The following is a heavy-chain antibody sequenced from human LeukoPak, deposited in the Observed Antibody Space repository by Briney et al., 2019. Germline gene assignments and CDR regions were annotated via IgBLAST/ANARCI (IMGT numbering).Heavy chain of an antibody. V-gene: IGHV5-51*01. CDR1: GYSFTSYW. Sequence: GESLKISCKGSGYSFTSYWIGWVRQMPGKGLEWMGIIYPGDSDTRYSPSFQGQVTISADKSISTAYLQWSSLKASDTAMYYCATLFDYGDYWGAFDIWGQGTMVTVSS. J-gene: IGHJ3*02. CDR2: IYPGDSDT. D-gene: IGHD4-17*01. CDR3: ATLFDYGDYWGAFDI.